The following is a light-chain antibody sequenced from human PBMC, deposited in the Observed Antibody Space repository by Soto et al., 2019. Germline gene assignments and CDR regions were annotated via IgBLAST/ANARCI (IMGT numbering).Light chain of an antibody. Sequence: DIQMTQCPSTLSASVGDRVTITCRASQTISSWLAWYQQKPGKAPKLLIYDVSTLGSGVPSRFSGSGSGTDFTLTISSLQPDDFATYYCQQYNTFWTFGQGTKVEIK. J-gene: IGKJ1*01. CDR3: QQYNTFWT. V-gene: IGKV1-5*01. CDR2: DVS. CDR1: QTISSW.